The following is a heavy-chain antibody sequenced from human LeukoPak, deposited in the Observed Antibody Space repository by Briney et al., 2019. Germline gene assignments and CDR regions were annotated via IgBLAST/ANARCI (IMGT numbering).Heavy chain of an antibody. CDR1: GGSFSGYY. CDR2: IYYSGST. J-gene: IGHJ3*02. Sequence: AETLSLTCAVYGGSFSGYYWSWLRQPPGKGLEWIGYIYYSGSTNYNPSRKSRVTISVDTSKNQFSLKLSSVTAADAAVYYCARYDSSGLEASDIWGQGTMVTVSS. D-gene: IGHD3-22*01. CDR3: ARYDSSGLEASDI. V-gene: IGHV4-59*08.